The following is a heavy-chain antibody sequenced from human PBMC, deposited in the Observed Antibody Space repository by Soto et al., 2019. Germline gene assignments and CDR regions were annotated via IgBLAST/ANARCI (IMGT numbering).Heavy chain of an antibody. CDR3: ARIADCSTTSCSFPSRFHIRGYYLYYGLDV. Sequence: ASVKVSFKASGYTFTSYGISWVRQAPGQGLEWVGWISAYNGNSNYAQKYHGRVTMTTDTSTNTAYMEMSSLRSDDTAVYYCARIADCSTTSCSFPSRFHIRGYYLYYGLDVWGQGTTVTVSS. D-gene: IGHD2-2*01. J-gene: IGHJ6*02. CDR1: GYTFTSYG. V-gene: IGHV1-18*01. CDR2: ISAYNGNS.